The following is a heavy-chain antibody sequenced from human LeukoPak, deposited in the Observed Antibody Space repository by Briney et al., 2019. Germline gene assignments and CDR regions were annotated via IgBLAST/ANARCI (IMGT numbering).Heavy chain of an antibody. J-gene: IGHJ4*02. CDR3: ARGHYDVLAASYKWTPDY. D-gene: IGHD3-9*01. V-gene: IGHV3-21*01. CDR2: ITSGGDYI. Sequence: GGSVRLSCAASGFTFNTFNMNWVRQAPGKGLEWVSSITSGGDYIYYADSVKGRFTTSRDNAKNSLSLHLNSLRVEDTAVYYCARGHYDVLAASYKWTPDYWGQGTLVTVSS. CDR1: GFTFNTFN.